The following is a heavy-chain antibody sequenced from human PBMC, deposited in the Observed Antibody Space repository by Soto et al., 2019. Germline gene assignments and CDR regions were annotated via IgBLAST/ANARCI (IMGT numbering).Heavy chain of an antibody. CDR3: ARTXXVSYXVSMTYYFDX. D-gene: IGHD3-10*01. Sequence: SETLSLTCIVSGGSISSSDYYWSWIRQRPGKGLAWIGYIYYSGNTYSXPSLKSRVTMSVDTSKSQFSLKLSSVTAADTXXXXXARTXXVSYXVSMTYYFDXXXXGALVTVSS. J-gene: IGHJ4*01. CDR2: IYYSGNT. V-gene: IGHV4-31*03. CDR1: GGSISSSDYY.